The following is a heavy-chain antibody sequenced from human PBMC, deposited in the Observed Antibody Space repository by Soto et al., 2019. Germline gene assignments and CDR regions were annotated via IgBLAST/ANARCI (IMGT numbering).Heavy chain of an antibody. Sequence: GGSLRLSCAASGFTFSSYGMHWVRQAPGKGLEWVAVIWYDGSNKYYADSVKGRFTISRDNSKNTLYLQMNSLRAEDTAVYYCASVVQPRAPSYMHVSGKGTTVT. V-gene: IGHV3-33*01. CDR3: ASVVQPRAPSYMHV. CDR1: GFTFSSYG. J-gene: IGHJ6*03. CDR2: IWYDGSNK. D-gene: IGHD2-15*01.